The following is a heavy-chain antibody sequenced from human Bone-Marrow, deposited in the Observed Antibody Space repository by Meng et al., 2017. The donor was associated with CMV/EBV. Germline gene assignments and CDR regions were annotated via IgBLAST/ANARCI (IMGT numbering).Heavy chain of an antibody. CDR2: ISSSSSTI. D-gene: IGHD1-1*01. Sequence: GGSLRLSCAASGFTFSSYWMSWVRQAPGKGLEWVSYISSSSSTIYYADSVKGRFTISRDNAKNSLYLQMNSLRAEDTAVYYCARVSRGWNDYWGQGTLVTVSS. J-gene: IGHJ4*02. CDR1: GFTFSSYW. V-gene: IGHV3-48*04. CDR3: ARVSRGWNDY.